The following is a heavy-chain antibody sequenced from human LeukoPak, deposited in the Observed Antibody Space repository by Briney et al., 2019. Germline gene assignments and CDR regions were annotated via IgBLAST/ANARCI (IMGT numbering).Heavy chain of an antibody. J-gene: IGHJ4*02. CDR1: GSMYNYY. D-gene: IGHD5-12*01. CDR3: ARRWGWLRHFDY. CDR2: IYYSGST. Sequence: SETLSLTCTVSGSMYNYYWSWIRQPPGKGLEWIGYIYYSGSTYYNPSLKSRVTISVDRSKNQFSLKLSSVTAADTAVYYCARRWGWLRHFDYWGQGTLVTVSS. V-gene: IGHV4-59*12.